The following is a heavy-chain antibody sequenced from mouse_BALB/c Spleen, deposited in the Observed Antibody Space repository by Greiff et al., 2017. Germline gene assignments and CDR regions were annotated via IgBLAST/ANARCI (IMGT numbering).Heavy chain of an antibody. CDR3: ARGGGLRRDYAMDY. CDR1: GFTFSSYA. J-gene: IGHJ4*01. CDR2: ISSGGST. V-gene: IGHV5-6-5*01. Sequence: EVKLMESGGDLVKPGGSLKLSCAASGFTFSSYAMSWVRQTPETRLEWVASISSGGSTYYPDSVKGRFTISRDNARNILYLQMSSLRSEDTAMYYCARGGGLRRDYAMDYWGQGTSGTVSS. D-gene: IGHD2-4*01.